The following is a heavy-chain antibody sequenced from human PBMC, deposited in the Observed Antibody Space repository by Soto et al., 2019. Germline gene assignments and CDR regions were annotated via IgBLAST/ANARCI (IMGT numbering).Heavy chain of an antibody. J-gene: IGHJ4*02. CDR2: INSDGSST. V-gene: IGHV3-74*01. CDR1: GFTFSNYW. CDR3: SRDLSGPFDY. Sequence: GSLRLSCAASGFTFSNYWMHWVRQGPGEGLVWVSHINSDGSSTNYADSVRGRFIISRDNAENTLYLQMNSLRAEDTAVYYCSRDLSGPFDYCGQASLVIVSS.